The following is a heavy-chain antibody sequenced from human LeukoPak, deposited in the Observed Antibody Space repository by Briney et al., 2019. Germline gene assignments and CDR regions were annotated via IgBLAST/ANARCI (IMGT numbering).Heavy chain of an antibody. J-gene: IGHJ4*02. CDR2: IIPMFGAA. D-gene: IGHD2-2*01. V-gene: IGHV1-69*05. CDR1: GGTFSNYA. CDR3: AYCSSTSCSGGYVY. Sequence: ASVKVSCKDSGGTFSNYAISWVRQAPGQGLEWMGGIIPMFGAANYAQEFQGRVTITRDTSASTAYMELSSLRSEDMAVYYCAYCSSTSCSGGYVYWGQGTLVTVSS.